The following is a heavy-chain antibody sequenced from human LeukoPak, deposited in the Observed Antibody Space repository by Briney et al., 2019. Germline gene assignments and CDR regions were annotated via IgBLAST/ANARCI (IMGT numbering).Heavy chain of an antibody. CDR1: GYTFTGYY. J-gene: IGHJ6*02. D-gene: IGHD2-8*01. V-gene: IGHV1-2*06. CDR3: AREKFCTNGVCYDGLYYYYYGMDV. CDR2: INPNSGGT. Sequence: ASVKVSCKASGYTFTGYYMHWVRQAPGQGLEWMGRINPNSGGTNYAQKFQGRVTMTRDTSISTAYMELSRLRSDDTAVYYCAREKFCTNGVCYDGLYYYYYGMDVWGQGTTVTVSS.